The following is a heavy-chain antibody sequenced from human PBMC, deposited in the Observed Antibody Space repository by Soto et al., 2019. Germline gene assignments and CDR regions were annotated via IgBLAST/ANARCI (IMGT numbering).Heavy chain of an antibody. CDR3: ARLDYDFWSGYYGYFDY. J-gene: IGHJ4*02. Sequence: TLSLTCTVSGGSISSSSYYWGWIRQPPGKGLDWIVSIYYSWSTYYNPSLKSRVTISVYTSKNQFSLNLSSVTAADTAVYYCARLDYDFWSGYYGYFDYWGQGTPVTVSS. D-gene: IGHD3-3*01. CDR2: IYYSWST. CDR1: GGSISSSSYY. V-gene: IGHV4-39*01.